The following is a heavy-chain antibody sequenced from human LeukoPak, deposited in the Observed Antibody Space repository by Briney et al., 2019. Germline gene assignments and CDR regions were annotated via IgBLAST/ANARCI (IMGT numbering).Heavy chain of an antibody. Sequence: PSETLSLTCTVSGYSINSGYYWGWIRQPPGKGLEWIGSIYHSGSTYYNPSLKSRVTISVDTSKNQFSLKLSSVTAADTAVYYCARAGLIAARGWFDPWGQGTLVTVSS. CDR3: ARAGLIAARGWFDP. CDR1: GYSINSGYY. V-gene: IGHV4-38-2*02. D-gene: IGHD6-6*01. CDR2: IYHSGST. J-gene: IGHJ5*02.